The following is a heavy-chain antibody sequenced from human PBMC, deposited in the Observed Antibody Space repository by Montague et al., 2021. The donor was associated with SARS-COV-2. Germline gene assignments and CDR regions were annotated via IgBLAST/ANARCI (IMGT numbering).Heavy chain of an antibody. Sequence: SETRSLTCTVSGGSISSETSYWGWIRQPPGKGLEWIGAMSYSGGAYYNPSLKSRVTISVDTATNQFSLNLTSVTAADTSVYYCARHWWVLLSRDYNDYYGMDVWGQGTRVTVSS. J-gene: IGHJ6*02. CDR1: GGSISSETSY. CDR2: MSYSGGA. D-gene: IGHD2-15*01. CDR3: ARHWWVLLSRDYNDYYGMDV. V-gene: IGHV4-39*01.